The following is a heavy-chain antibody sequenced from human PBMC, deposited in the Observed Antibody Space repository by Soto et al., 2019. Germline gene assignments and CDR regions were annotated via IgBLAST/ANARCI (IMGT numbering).Heavy chain of an antibody. CDR2: IYYSGST. CDR1: GGYISSYY. Sequence: PSETLSLTCTVSGGYISSYYWSGIRQPPGKGLEWIGYIYYSGSTNYNPSLKSRVTISVDTSKNQFSLKLSSVTAADTAVYYCARRWGGVLAIWGQGPMVTVSS. D-gene: IGHD1-26*01. V-gene: IGHV4-59*08. J-gene: IGHJ3*02. CDR3: ARRWGGVLAI.